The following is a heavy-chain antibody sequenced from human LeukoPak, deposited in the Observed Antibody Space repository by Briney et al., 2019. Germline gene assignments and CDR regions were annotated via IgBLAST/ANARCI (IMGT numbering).Heavy chain of an antibody. CDR2: INPKTGDT. D-gene: IGHD2-15*01. V-gene: IGHV1-2*07. CDR3: ARGRISN. J-gene: IGHJ4*02. CDR1: GYTFIGYY. Sequence: ASVRVPCKASGYTFIGYYIHWVRQSPGQGPEWMAWINPKTGDTNYAHRFQGRLTLTRDTSISTAYLQLTDLTSDDTGVFYCARGRISNWGQGTPLLVSS.